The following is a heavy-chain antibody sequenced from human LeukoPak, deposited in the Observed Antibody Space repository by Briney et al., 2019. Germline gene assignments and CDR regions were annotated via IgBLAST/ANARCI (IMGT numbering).Heavy chain of an antibody. D-gene: IGHD3-22*01. CDR1: GFTFSSYG. CDR3: AKDVSYYDSSGNPLDY. J-gene: IGHJ4*02. Sequence: TGGSLRLSCAASGFTFSSYGMHWVRQAPGKGLEWVAVISYDGSNKYYADSVKGRFTISRDNSKNTLYLQMNSLRAEDTAVYYCAKDVSYYDSSGNPLDYWGQGTLVTVSS. V-gene: IGHV3-30*18. CDR2: ISYDGSNK.